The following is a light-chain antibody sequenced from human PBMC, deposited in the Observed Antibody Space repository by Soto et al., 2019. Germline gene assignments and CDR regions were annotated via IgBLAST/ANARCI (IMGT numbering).Light chain of an antibody. V-gene: IGKV3-15*01. CDR1: QSVSSN. J-gene: IGKJ1*01. Sequence: EIVMTQSPATLSVSPGERATLSCRASQSVSSNLAWYQQKPSQAPRLLIYGASTRATGIPARFSGSGFGTEFTLTISSLQSEDFAVYYCQQYNNWPPWTFGQGTKVDIK. CDR3: QQYNNWPPWT. CDR2: GAS.